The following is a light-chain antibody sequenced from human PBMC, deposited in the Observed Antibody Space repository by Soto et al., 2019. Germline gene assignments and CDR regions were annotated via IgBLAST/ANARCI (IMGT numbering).Light chain of an antibody. J-gene: IGLJ3*02. CDR1: SSDVGSYNR. V-gene: IGLV2-18*02. CDR3: TSYTSSRTWV. Sequence: QSALTQPPSVSGSPGQSVTISCTGTSSDVGSYNRVSWYQQPPGTAPKLMIYEVTNRPSWVPNRFSASKSGNTASLTISGLQAEDEADYYCTSYTSSRTWVFGGGTKLTVL. CDR2: EVT.